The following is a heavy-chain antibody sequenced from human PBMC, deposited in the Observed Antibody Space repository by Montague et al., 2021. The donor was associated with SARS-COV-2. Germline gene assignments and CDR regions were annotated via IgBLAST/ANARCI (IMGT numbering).Heavy chain of an antibody. V-gene: IGHV3-9*01. CDR3: AKDLNAALLLHPAPFDY. J-gene: IGHJ4*02. CDR2: ISWNSGSI. D-gene: IGHD3-3*01. CDR1: GFTFDDYA. Sequence: SLRLSCAASGFTFDDYAMHWVRQAPGKGLEWVSGISWNSGSIGYADSVKGRFTISRDNAKNSLYLQMNSLRAEDTALYYCAKDLNAALLLHPAPFDYWGQGTLVTVSS.